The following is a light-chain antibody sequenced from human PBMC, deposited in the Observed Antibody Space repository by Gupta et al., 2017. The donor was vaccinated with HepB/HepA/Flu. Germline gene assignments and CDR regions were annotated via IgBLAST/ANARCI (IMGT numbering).Light chain of an antibody. CDR3: CSYADSYSSV. CDR2: DVS. CDR1: SSDVGGYNY. V-gene: IGLV2-11*01. Sequence: QSALTQPRPVPGSPGQSVTISCTGTSSDVGGYNYVSCDQQHPGKSPKLMIYDVSKRPSGVPDRFSGSKSGNTASLTISGLQAEEEADYYGCSYADSYSSVFGTGTKVTVL. J-gene: IGLJ1*01.